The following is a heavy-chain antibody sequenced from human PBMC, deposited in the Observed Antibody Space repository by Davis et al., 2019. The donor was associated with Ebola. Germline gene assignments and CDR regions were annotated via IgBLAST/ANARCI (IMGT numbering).Heavy chain of an antibody. CDR2: INAGNGNT. D-gene: IGHD3-3*01. CDR1: GYTFTSYA. Sequence: ASVKVSCKASGYTFTSYAMHWVRQAPGQRLEWMGWINAGNGNTKYSQKFQGRVTITRDTSASTAYMELSSLRSEDTAVYYCARDQAYYDFWSADYGMDVWGKGTTVTVSS. V-gene: IGHV1-3*01. CDR3: ARDQAYYDFWSADYGMDV. J-gene: IGHJ6*04.